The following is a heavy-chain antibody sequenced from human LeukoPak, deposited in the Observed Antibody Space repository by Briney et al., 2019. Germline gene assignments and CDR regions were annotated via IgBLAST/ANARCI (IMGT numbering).Heavy chain of an antibody. Sequence: PGGSLRLSCAASGFTFSSYWMHWVRQAPGKGLEWASGISWNSGSIGYADSVKGRFTISRDNAKNSLYLQMNSLRAEDTALYYCAKDPRPSIAAAGNPIFDYWGQGTLVTVSS. CDR3: AKDPRPSIAAAGNPIFDY. CDR1: GFTFSSYW. V-gene: IGHV3-9*01. D-gene: IGHD6-13*01. CDR2: ISWNSGSI. J-gene: IGHJ4*02.